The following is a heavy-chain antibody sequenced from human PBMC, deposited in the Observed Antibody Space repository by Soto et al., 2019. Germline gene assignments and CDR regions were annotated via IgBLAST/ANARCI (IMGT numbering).Heavy chain of an antibody. V-gene: IGHV3-33*01. J-gene: IGHJ4*02. CDR2: IWYDGSNK. D-gene: IGHD6-19*01. CDR1: GFTFSSYG. CDR3: AGDSSGWYYFDY. Sequence: PGGSLRLSCAASGFTFSSYGMHWVRQAPGKGLEWVAVIWYDGSNKYYADSVKGRFTISRDNSKNTLYLQMNSLRAEDTAVYYCAGDSSGWYYFDYWGQGTLVTVSS.